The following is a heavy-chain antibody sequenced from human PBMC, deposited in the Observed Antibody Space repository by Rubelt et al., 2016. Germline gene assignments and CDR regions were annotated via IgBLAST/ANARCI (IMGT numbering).Heavy chain of an antibody. CDR3: ARDAVSTWGVDAFDI. CDR1: GFTVSSYA. J-gene: IGHJ3*02. V-gene: IGHV3-30*04. CDR2: ISYDGSNK. D-gene: IGHD5/OR15-5a*01. Sequence: VQLVESGGGLIQPGGSLRLSCAASGFTVSSYAMHWVRQAPGKGLEWVAVISYDGSNKYYADSVKGRFTISRDNSKNTLYLQMNSLRAEDTAVYYCARDAVSTWGVDAFDIWGQGTMVTVSS.